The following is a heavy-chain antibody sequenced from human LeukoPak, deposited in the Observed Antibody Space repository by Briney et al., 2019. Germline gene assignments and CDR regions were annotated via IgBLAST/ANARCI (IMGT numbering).Heavy chain of an antibody. J-gene: IGHJ4*02. CDR3: AGEDAYYDILTGYYTLYYFDY. CDR1: GGTFSSYT. V-gene: IGHV1-69*04. D-gene: IGHD3-9*01. Sequence: SVKVSCKASGGTFSSYTISWVRQAPGQGLEWMGRIIPILGIANYAQKFQGRVTITADKSTSTAYMELSSLRSEDTAVYYCAGEDAYYDILTGYYTLYYFDYWGQGTLVTVSS. CDR2: IIPILGIA.